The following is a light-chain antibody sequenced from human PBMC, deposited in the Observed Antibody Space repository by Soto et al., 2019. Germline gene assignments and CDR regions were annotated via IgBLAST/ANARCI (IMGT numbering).Light chain of an antibody. V-gene: IGLV2-14*01. CDR3: SSYSSSTTLYV. CDR1: GSDVGGYNY. J-gene: IGLJ1*01. CDR2: DVS. Sequence: QSALTQPASVSVSPGQSITISCTGTGSDVGGYNYVSWYQQHPGKAPKLMIYDVSNRPSGVSNRFSGSKSGNTASLTISGLQAEDEAEYYCSSYSSSTTLYVFGTGTKVTVL.